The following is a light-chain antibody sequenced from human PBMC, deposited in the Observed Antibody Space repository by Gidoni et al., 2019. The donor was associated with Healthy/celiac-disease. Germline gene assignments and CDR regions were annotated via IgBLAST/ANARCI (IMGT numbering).Light chain of an antibody. CDR3: QQYNNSPRT. Sequence: IVMTQYPATLSVSPGGRATLSCRASQSVSSNLAWYQQKPGQAPRLLIYGASTRPTGIPARFSGSGSGTDFTLTISSLQSEDFAVYYCQQYNNSPRTFGQGTKVEIK. CDR1: QSVSSN. J-gene: IGKJ1*01. CDR2: GAS. V-gene: IGKV3-15*01.